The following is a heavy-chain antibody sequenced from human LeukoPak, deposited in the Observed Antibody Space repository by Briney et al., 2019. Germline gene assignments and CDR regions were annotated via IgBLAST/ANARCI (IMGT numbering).Heavy chain of an antibody. J-gene: IGHJ4*02. CDR1: GFNFSNFG. CDR2: MRYDATKK. D-gene: IGHD3-22*01. V-gene: IGHV3-30*02. CDR3: AKDRGITMIVVVKEFDY. Sequence: GGSLRLSCAASGFNFSNFGIHWVRQAPGKGLEWVAFMRYDATKKYYADSVKGRFTISRDNSKNTLYLQMNSLRAEDTAVYYCAKDRGITMIVVVKEFDYWGQGTLVTVSS.